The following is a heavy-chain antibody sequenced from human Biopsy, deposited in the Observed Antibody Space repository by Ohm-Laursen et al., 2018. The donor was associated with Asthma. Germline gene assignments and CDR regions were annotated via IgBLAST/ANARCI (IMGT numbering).Heavy chain of an antibody. CDR1: GGSISSGAYY. Sequence: SQTLSLTRTVSGGSISSGAYYWSWVRQPPGKGLEWIGYICYIGSTYYNPSLKSRVAISLDTSKNQFSLKLSSVTAADTAVYFCARRGGVRRYFDYWGQGTLVTVSS. J-gene: IGHJ4*02. CDR3: ARRGGVRRYFDY. V-gene: IGHV4-30-4*01. D-gene: IGHD3-16*01. CDR2: ICYIGST.